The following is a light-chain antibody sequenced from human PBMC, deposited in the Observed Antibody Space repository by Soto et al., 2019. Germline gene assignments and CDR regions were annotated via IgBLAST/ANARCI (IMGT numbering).Light chain of an antibody. CDR3: QHYNSYSEA. V-gene: IGKV1-5*03. CDR1: QTISSW. Sequence: DIQMTQSPSTLSGSVGVRVTITCRASQTISSWLAWYQQKPGKAPKLLIDKASTLKSGVPSRFSGRGSGTEFTLTISSLQPDDFATYYCQHYNSYSEAFGQGTKVDIK. J-gene: IGKJ1*01. CDR2: KAS.